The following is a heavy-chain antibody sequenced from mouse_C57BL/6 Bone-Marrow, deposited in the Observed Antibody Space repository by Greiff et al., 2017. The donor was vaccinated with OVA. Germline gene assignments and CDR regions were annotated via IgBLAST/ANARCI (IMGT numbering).Heavy chain of an antibody. Sequence: QVQLQQPGAELVKPGASVKLSCKASGYTFTSYWMQWVNQRPGQGLEWIGEIDPSDSDTNYNQKFKGKATLTVDTSSSTAYMQLSSLTSEDSAVYYCARWVVTTAGYFDYWGQGTTLTVSS. CDR1: GYTFTSYW. CDR2: IDPSDSDT. J-gene: IGHJ2*01. CDR3: ARWVVTTAGYFDY. V-gene: IGHV1-50*01. D-gene: IGHD2-2*01.